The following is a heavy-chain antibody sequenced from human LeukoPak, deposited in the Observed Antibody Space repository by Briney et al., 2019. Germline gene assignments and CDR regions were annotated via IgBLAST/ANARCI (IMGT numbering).Heavy chain of an antibody. Sequence: GASVKVSCKASGGTFSSYAISWVRQAPGQGLEWMGGIIPIFGTANYAQKFQGRVTITTDESTSTAYMELSSLRSEDTAVYYCARDVRIQLDGWFDPWGQGTLVTVSS. J-gene: IGHJ5*02. V-gene: IGHV1-69*05. CDR2: IIPIFGTA. CDR3: ARDVRIQLDGWFDP. D-gene: IGHD5-18*01. CDR1: GGTFSSYA.